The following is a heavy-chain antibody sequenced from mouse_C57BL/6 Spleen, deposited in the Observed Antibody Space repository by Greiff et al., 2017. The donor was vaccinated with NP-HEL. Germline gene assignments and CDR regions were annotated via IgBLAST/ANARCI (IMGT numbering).Heavy chain of an antibody. CDR2: ILPGSGST. Sequence: QVQLQQSGAELMKPGASVKLSCKATGYTFTGYWIEWVKQRPGHGLEWIGEILPGSGSTNYNEKFKGKATFTADTSSNTAYMQLSSLTTEDSAIYYYASEWYSNYRYYFDYWGQGTTLTVSS. J-gene: IGHJ2*01. V-gene: IGHV1-9*01. CDR3: ASEWYSNYRYYFDY. CDR1: GYTFTGYW. D-gene: IGHD2-5*01.